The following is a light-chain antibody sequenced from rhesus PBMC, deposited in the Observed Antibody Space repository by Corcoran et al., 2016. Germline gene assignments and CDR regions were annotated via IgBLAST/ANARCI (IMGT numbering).Light chain of an antibody. CDR2: AAS. Sequence: DIQMTQSPSSLSASVGDRVTITCRASQTISSYLAWYQQKPGKVPKLLIYAASSLESGVPSRFSGSGSGTDFTLTISSLQPEDFATYYCLQYNSSPPTFGQGTRVEIK. CDR1: QTISSY. V-gene: IGKV1S12*01. CDR3: LQYNSSPPT. J-gene: IGKJ1*01.